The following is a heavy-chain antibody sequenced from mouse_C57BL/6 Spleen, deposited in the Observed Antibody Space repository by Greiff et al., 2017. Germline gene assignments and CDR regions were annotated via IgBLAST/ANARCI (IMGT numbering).Heavy chain of an antibody. CDR1: GFTFSSYA. Sequence: EVQRVESGGGLVKPGGSLKLSCAASGFTFSSYAMSWVRQTPEKRLEWVATISDGGSYTSYPDNVKGRFTISRDNAKNNLYLQMSHLKSEDTAMYYCARSTRDGYSFAYWGQGTLVTVSA. CDR2: ISDGGSYT. CDR3: ARSTRDGYSFAY. D-gene: IGHD2-3*01. V-gene: IGHV5-4*01. J-gene: IGHJ3*01.